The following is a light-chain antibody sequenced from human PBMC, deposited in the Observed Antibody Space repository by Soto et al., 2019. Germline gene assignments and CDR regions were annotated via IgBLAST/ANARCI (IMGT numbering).Light chain of an antibody. V-gene: IGLV4-69*01. CDR2: LNSDGSH. J-gene: IGLJ3*02. CDR1: SGHSSYA. CDR3: QTWGTGIRV. Sequence: QLVLTQSPSASASLGASVKLTCTLSSGHSSYAIAWHQQQPEKGPPYLMKLNSDGSHSKGDGIPDRFSGSSSGAERYLTISSLQSEDEADYYCQTWGTGIRVFGGGTKLTVL.